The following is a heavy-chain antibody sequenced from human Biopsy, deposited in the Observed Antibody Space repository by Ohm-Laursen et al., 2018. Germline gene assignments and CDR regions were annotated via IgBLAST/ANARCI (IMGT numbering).Heavy chain of an antibody. J-gene: IGHJ4*02. V-gene: IGHV1-2*02. Sequence: SVKVSCNASGFSFTGYYIHWVRQAPGQGLEGMGWISPKSGGTNYAQKFQGNITMTKNTSMGTAYMEMSRLRSDDTAVYYCALQSVAQMKNFDYWGQGTLVTVSS. CDR1: GFSFTGYY. CDR2: ISPKSGGT. CDR3: ALQSVAQMKNFDY. D-gene: IGHD6-19*01.